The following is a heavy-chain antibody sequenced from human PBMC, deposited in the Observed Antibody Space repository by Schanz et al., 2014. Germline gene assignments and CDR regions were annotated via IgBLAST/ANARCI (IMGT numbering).Heavy chain of an antibody. J-gene: IGHJ3*02. CDR3: ARVALPGYSSPRDAFDI. CDR2: ISGSGGST. Sequence: VHLLESGGGLVQPGGSLRLSCAASGFTFSAYYMDWVRQAPGKGLEWVSAISGSGGSTYYADSVKGRFTISRDNSKNTLYLQMNSLRADDTAMYYCARVALPGYSSPRDAFDIWGQGTMVTVSS. D-gene: IGHD5-18*01. CDR1: GFTFSAYY. V-gene: IGHV3-23*01.